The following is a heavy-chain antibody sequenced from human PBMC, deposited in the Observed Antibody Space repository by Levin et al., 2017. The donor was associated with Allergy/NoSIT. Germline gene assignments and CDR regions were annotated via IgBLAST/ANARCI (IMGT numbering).Heavy chain of an antibody. CDR3: ARALGFGELSRVLEY. CDR2: ISAYNGNT. CDR1: GYTFTSYG. Sequence: GESLKISCKASGYTFTSYGISWVRQAPGQGLEWMGWISAYNGNTNYAQKLQGRVTMTTDTSTSTAYMELRSLRSDDTAVYYCARALGFGELSRVLEYWGQGTLVTVSS. J-gene: IGHJ4*02. V-gene: IGHV1-18*01. D-gene: IGHD3-10*01.